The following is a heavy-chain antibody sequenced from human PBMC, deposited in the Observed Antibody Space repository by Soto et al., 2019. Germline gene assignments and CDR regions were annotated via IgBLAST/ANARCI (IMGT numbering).Heavy chain of an antibody. D-gene: IGHD2-15*01. V-gene: IGHV3-9*01. Sequence: GGSLRLSCAVSGFTFDDNAMHWVRQAPEKGLEWVSGINWKSDIGYADSVKGRFTISRDNAENSLYLQMNSLRDEDTAVYYCAREFCSGGNCYTYYFDPWGQGIPVTVSS. CDR2: INWKSDI. CDR1: GFTFDDNA. CDR3: AREFCSGGNCYTYYFDP. J-gene: IGHJ5*02.